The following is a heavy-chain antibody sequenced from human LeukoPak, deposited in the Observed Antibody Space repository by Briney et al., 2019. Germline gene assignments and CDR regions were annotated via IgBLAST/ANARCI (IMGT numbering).Heavy chain of an antibody. D-gene: IGHD3-3*01. CDR2: INPNSGGT. CDR1: GYTFTVYY. CDR3: ARVQGTYDFWSGHYYGY. Sequence: ASVKVSCKASGYTFTVYYMHWVRQAPGQGLEWMGWINPNSGGTNYAQKFQGRVTMTRDTSISTAYMELSRLRSDDTAVYYCARVQGTYDFWSGHYYGYWGQGTLVTVSS. V-gene: IGHV1-2*02. J-gene: IGHJ4*02.